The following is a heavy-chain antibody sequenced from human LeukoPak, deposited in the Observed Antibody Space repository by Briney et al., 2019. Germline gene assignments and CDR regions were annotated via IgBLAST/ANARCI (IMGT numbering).Heavy chain of an antibody. D-gene: IGHD1-26*01. Sequence: SETLSLTCTVSGGSVSSGSYYWSWIRQPPGKGLEWIGYIYYSGSTNYNPSLKSRVTISVDTSKNQFSLKLSSVTAADTAVYYCARGSLKRYSGSYYLDYWGQGTLVTVSS. CDR1: GGSVSSGSYY. J-gene: IGHJ4*02. CDR3: ARGSLKRYSGSYYLDY. CDR2: IYYSGST. V-gene: IGHV4-61*01.